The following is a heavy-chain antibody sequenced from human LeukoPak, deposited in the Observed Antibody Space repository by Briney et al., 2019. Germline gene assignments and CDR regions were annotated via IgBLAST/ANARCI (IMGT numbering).Heavy chain of an antibody. Sequence: SVKVSCKASGGTFSSYAISWVRQAPGQGLEWMGGIIPIFGTAIYAQKFQGRVTITADESTSTAYMELSSLRSEDTAVYYCAAGDIVVVPAAMPAPYYYYYYGMDVWGQGTTVTVSS. CDR2: IIPIFGTA. J-gene: IGHJ6*02. D-gene: IGHD2-2*01. CDR3: AAGDIVVVPAAMPAPYYYYYYGMDV. V-gene: IGHV1-69*01. CDR1: GGTFSSYA.